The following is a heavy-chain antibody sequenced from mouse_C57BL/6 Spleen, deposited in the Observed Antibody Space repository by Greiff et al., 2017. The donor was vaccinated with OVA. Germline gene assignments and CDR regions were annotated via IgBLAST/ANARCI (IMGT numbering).Heavy chain of an antibody. Sequence: VQLQQSGPELVKPGASVKMSCKASGYTFTDYNMHWVKQSHGKSLEWIGYINPNNGGTSYNQKFKGKATLTVNKSSSTAYMELRSLTSEDSAVYYCARAIYYDYDFDYWGQGTTLTVSS. CDR1: GYTFTDYN. CDR3: ARAIYYDYDFDY. V-gene: IGHV1-22*01. J-gene: IGHJ2*01. D-gene: IGHD2-4*01. CDR2: INPNNGGT.